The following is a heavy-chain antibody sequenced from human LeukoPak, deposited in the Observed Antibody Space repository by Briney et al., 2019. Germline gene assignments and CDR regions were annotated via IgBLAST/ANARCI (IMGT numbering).Heavy chain of an antibody. V-gene: IGHV3-7*01. CDR3: ARLREIPVFGVVTKSTSYFDY. CDR2: IKKDGSEK. J-gene: IGHJ4*02. Sequence: GGSLRLSCAASGFTFSSYWMSWVRQAPGKGLEWVANIKKDGSEKYYVDSVKGRFTISRDNAKTSLYLQMNSLRAEDTAVYYCARLREIPVFGVVTKSTSYFDYWGQGTLVTVSS. D-gene: IGHD3-3*01. CDR1: GFTFSSYW.